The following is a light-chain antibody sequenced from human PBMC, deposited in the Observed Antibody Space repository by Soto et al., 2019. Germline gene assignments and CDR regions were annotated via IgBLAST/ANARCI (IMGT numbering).Light chain of an antibody. CDR2: DDN. J-gene: IGLJ1*01. CDR3: GSWESSLSAYV. V-gene: IGLV1-51*01. CDR1: SSNIGGNS. Sequence: QSVLTQPPSVSAAPGQKVCICCSGSSSNIGGNSVSWYQQLPGSAHKLLIYDDNNPPSGIPDRFSGSKSGTSATLRITGFQTGDEADYYCGSWESSLSAYVFGTGTKVTVL.